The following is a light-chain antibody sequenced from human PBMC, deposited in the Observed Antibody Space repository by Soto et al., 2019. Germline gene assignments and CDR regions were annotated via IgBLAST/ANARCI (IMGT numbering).Light chain of an antibody. J-gene: IGLJ1*01. CDR2: LEGSGSY. CDR3: ETWDGNIRV. Sequence: QSVLTQSSSASASLGSSVKLTCTLSSGHSSYIIAWHQQQPGKAPRYLMKLEGSGSYNKGSGVPDRFSGSSSGADRYLTISKIQFEDEAEYYCETWDGNIRVLGTGTKLTVL. CDR1: SGHSSYI. V-gene: IGLV4-60*02.